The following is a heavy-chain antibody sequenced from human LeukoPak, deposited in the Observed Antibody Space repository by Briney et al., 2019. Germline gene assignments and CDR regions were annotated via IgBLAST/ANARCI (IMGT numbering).Heavy chain of an antibody. V-gene: IGHV3-7*01. J-gene: IGHJ5*02. CDR2: IKQDGSEK. Sequence: GGSLRLSYAASGFTFSSYWMSWVRQAPGKGLEWVANIKQDGSEKYYVDSVKGRFTISRDNAKNSLYLQMNSLRAEDTAVYYCAGSVYCSSTSCARFDPWGQGTLVTVSS. CDR1: GFTFSSYW. D-gene: IGHD2-2*01. CDR3: AGSVYCSSTSCARFDP.